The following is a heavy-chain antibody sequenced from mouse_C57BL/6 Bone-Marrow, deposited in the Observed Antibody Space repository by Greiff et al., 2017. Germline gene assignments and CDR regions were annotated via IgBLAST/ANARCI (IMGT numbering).Heavy chain of an antibody. CDR3: ARWSYYAMDY. CDR2: IYPGGGYT. V-gene: IGHV1-63*01. CDR1: GYTFTNYW. Sequence: VQVVESGAELVRPGTSVKMSCKASGYTFTNYWIGWAKQRPGHGLEWIGDIYPGGGYTNYNEKFKGKATLTADKSSSTAYMQFSSLTSEDSAIYYCARWSYYAMDYWGQGTSVTVSS. J-gene: IGHJ4*01.